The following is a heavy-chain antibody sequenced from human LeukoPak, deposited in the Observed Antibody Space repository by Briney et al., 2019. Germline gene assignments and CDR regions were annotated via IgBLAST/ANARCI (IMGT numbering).Heavy chain of an antibody. Sequence: GGSLRLSCAASGFTVSSNYMSWVRQAPGKGLEWVSVIYSGGSTYYADSVKGRFTISRDNSKNTLYLQMNSPRAEDTAVYYCARDYCSSTSCYTDYWGQGTLVTVSS. D-gene: IGHD2-2*02. J-gene: IGHJ4*02. CDR1: GFTVSSNY. CDR2: IYSGGST. CDR3: ARDYCSSTSCYTDY. V-gene: IGHV3-53*01.